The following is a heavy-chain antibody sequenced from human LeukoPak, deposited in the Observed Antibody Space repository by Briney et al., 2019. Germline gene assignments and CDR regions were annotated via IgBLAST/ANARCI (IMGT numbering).Heavy chain of an antibody. CDR3: AREDYYDSSGYYYED. V-gene: IGHV3-53*01. CDR1: GFTVSSTY. Sequence: PGGSLRLSCAAAGFTVSSTYMSWVRQAPGKGLEWGSVIYSGGTTYYADSVKGRFTISRDNSKNTLYLQMNSLRAEDTAVYCCAREDYYDSSGYYYEDWGQGTLVTVSS. D-gene: IGHD3-22*01. J-gene: IGHJ4*02. CDR2: IYSGGTT.